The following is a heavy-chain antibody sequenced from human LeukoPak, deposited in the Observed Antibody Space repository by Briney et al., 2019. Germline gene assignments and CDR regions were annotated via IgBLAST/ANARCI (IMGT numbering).Heavy chain of an antibody. J-gene: IGHJ5*02. Sequence: SETLSLTCTVSGGSISSYYWSWIRQPPGKGLEWIGCIHYSGTTNYNPSLKSRVTISVDTSKNQFSLKLNSVTAADTAVYYCARDQLGISFWFDPWGQGTLVTVSS. D-gene: IGHD7-27*01. V-gene: IGHV4-59*12. CDR3: ARDQLGISFWFDP. CDR1: GGSISSYY. CDR2: IHYSGTT.